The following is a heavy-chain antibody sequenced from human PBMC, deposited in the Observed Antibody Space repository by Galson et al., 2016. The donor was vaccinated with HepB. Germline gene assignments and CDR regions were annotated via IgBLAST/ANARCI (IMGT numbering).Heavy chain of an antibody. CDR1: DFNFSAHY. D-gene: IGHD2-8*01. CDR3: TRGWVIPARTVYGLSHDLFDI. Sequence: SLRLSCAASDFNFSAHYMDWVRQAPGKGLEWLGRTKNQANNYITDYADSVKGRFIITRDDSKKSLYLQMNGLKIDDTAVYYCTRGWVIPARTVYGLSHDLFDIWGQGTAVIVSS. V-gene: IGHV3-72*01. CDR2: TKNQANNYIT. J-gene: IGHJ3*02.